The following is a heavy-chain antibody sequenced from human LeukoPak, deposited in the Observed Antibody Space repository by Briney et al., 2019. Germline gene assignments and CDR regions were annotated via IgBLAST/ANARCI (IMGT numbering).Heavy chain of an antibody. V-gene: IGHV1-2*06. CDR3: ASIDIVVVVAATPH. Sequence: ASVKVSCKASGYTFTGYYMHWVRQAPGQGLEWMGRIDPNSGGTNYAQKFQGRVTMTRDTSISTAYMELSRLTSDDTAVYYCASIDIVVVVAATPHWGQGTLVTVSS. CDR1: GYTFTGYY. D-gene: IGHD2-15*01. CDR2: IDPNSGGT. J-gene: IGHJ4*02.